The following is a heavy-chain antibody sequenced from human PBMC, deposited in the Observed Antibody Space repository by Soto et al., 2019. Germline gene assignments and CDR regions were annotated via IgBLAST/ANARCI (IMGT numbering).Heavy chain of an antibody. J-gene: IGHJ4*02. V-gene: IGHV3-7*01. CDR3: VRDGSSGWYLDS. Sequence: EVQLVESGGGLVQPGGSLRLSCEASGFTCSSDWMSWIRQAPGKGLEWVANVKQDVSHSDLLDSVKGRFTMSSANAENALLLQMHSLRAEDTVVYYWVRDGSSGWYLDSGGQGTLVTVSS. CDR2: VKQDVSHS. CDR1: GFTCSSDW. D-gene: IGHD6-19*01.